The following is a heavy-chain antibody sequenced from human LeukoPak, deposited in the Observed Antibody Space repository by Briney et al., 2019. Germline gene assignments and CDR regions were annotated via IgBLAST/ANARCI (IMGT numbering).Heavy chain of an antibody. Sequence: PSGTPSPTCAVSGFSLNSGYYWGWVRPPPREGLGWVWGIYHSGSTYYNPSLKSRVTISVDTSKNQFSLKLSSVTAADTAVYYCARERYDFWSGSLGWFDPWAREPWSPSPQ. D-gene: IGHD3-3*01. J-gene: IGHJ5*02. CDR1: GFSLNSGYY. CDR2: IYHSGST. CDR3: ARERYDFWSGSLGWFDP. V-gene: IGHV4-38-2*02.